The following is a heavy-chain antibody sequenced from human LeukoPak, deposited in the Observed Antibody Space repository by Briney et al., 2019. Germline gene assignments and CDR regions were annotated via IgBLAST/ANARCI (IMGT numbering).Heavy chain of an antibody. V-gene: IGHV4-34*01. J-gene: IGHJ4*02. Sequence: PSETLSLTCAVYGGSFSGYYWSWIRQPPGKGLEWIGEINHSGSTNYNPSLKSRVTISVDTSKNQFSLKLSSVTAADTAVYFCARGQKYRYGYTVTELGSGYFDYWGQGTLVTVSS. D-gene: IGHD5-18*01. CDR1: GGSFSGYY. CDR3: ARGQKYRYGYTVTELGSGYFDY. CDR2: INHSGST.